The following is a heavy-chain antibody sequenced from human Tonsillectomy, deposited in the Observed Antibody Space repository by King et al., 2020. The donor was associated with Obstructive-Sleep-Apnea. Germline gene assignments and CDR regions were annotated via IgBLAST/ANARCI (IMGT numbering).Heavy chain of an antibody. V-gene: IGHV3-74*01. CDR2: INSDGSST. CDR1: GFTFSSYW. Sequence: VQLVESGGGLVQPGGSLRLSCAASGFTFSSYWMHWVRQAPGKGLVWVSRINSDGSSTNYADSVKGRFTISRDNAKNTLYLQMNSLRAEDTAMYYCATLLYSSSSGRAVSDWGQGTLVTVSS. D-gene: IGHD6-6*01. J-gene: IGHJ4*02. CDR3: ATLLYSSSSGRAVSD.